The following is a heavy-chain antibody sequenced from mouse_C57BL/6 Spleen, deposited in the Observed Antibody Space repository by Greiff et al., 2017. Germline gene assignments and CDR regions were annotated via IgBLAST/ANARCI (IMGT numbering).Heavy chain of an antibody. Sequence: EVKLQESGPVLVKPGASVKMSCKASGYTFTDYYMNWVKQSHGKSLEWIGVIYPYNGGTSYNQKFKGKATLTVDKSSSTAYMELNSLTSEDSAVYYCARGGITTVVGFDYWGQGTTLTVSS. CDR1: GYTFTDYY. D-gene: IGHD1-1*01. J-gene: IGHJ2*01. CDR2: IYPYNGGT. V-gene: IGHV1-19*01. CDR3: ARGGITTVVGFDY.